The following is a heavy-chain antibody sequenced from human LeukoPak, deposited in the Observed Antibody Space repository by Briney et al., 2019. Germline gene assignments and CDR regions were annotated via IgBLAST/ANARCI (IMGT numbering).Heavy chain of an antibody. Sequence: QSGGSLRLSCAASGFTFDDYAMHWVRQAPGKGLEWVSGISWNSGSIGYADSVKGRFTISRDNAKNSLYLQMNSLRAEDTAVYYCAKDQVDGGYFDYWGQGTLVTVSS. CDR3: AKDQVDGGYFDY. CDR2: ISWNSGSI. D-gene: IGHD2-15*01. V-gene: IGHV3-9*01. J-gene: IGHJ4*02. CDR1: GFTFDDYA.